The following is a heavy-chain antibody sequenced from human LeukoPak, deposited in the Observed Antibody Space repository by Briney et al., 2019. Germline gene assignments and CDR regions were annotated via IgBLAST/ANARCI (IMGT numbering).Heavy chain of an antibody. CDR1: GFSFSSYA. V-gene: IGHV3-23*01. CDR3: AKHYGSGNFYAYLDC. CDR2: ISGSGSST. D-gene: IGHD3-10*01. Sequence: GSRRLSCAASGFSFSSYAMSWVRQAPGKGLEWVSGISGSGSSTYYADSVKDRCTISRDNSKNTVFLQMNGLRDEDTAVYYCAKHYGSGNFYAYLDCWGQGTRDRVSS. J-gene: IGHJ4*02.